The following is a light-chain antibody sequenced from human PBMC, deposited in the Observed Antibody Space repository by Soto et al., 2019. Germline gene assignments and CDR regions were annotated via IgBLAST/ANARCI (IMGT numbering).Light chain of an antibody. Sequence: EIVLTQSPATLSLSPGERATISCRASQSVSSSYLAWYQQKPGQAPRLLIYGASSRATGIPDRFSGSGSGTDFTLTISRLEPEDFAVYYCQQYGSSCSFGGGTKVDIK. V-gene: IGKV3-20*01. CDR2: GAS. J-gene: IGKJ4*01. CDR3: QQYGSSCS. CDR1: QSVSSSY.